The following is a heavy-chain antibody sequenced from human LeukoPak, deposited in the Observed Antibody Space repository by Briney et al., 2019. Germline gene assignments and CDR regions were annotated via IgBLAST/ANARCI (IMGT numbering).Heavy chain of an antibody. CDR2: IIPILGIA. CDR1: GGTFSSYA. J-gene: IGHJ4*02. Sequence: GSSVKVSCKASGGTFSSYAISWVRQAPGQGLEWMGRIIPILGIANYAQKFQGRVTITADKSTSAAYMELSSLRSEDTAVYYCARGQPPDLLWFGEAFDYWGQGTLSPSPQ. V-gene: IGHV1-69*04. D-gene: IGHD3-10*01. CDR3: ARGQPPDLLWFGEAFDY.